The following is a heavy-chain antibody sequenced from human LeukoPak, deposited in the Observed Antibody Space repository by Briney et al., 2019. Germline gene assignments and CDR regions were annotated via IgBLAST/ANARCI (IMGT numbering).Heavy chain of an antibody. D-gene: IGHD6-13*01. CDR2: ISAYNGNT. CDR1: GYTFTSYG. CDR3: ARDMGSSWSTLTYFYYYMDV. V-gene: IGHV1-18*01. Sequence: GASVKVSCKASGYTFTSYGISWVLQAPGQGLEWMGWISAYNGNTNYAQKLQGRVTMTTDTSTSTAYMELRSLRSDDTAVYYCARDMGSSWSTLTYFYYYMDVWGKGTTVTVSS. J-gene: IGHJ6*03.